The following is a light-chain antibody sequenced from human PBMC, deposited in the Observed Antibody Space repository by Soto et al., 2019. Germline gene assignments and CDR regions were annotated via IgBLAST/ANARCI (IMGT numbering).Light chain of an antibody. Sequence: QYVLTQPPSVSGAPGQRVTISCPGSSSNIGAGYDVHWYQQLPGTAPKLLIYGNSNRPSGVPDRFSGSKSGTSASLAITGLQAEDEADYYCQSYDSNLSVVFGGGTKLTVL. CDR3: QSYDSNLSVV. V-gene: IGLV1-40*01. CDR2: GNS. CDR1: SSNIGAGYD. J-gene: IGLJ2*01.